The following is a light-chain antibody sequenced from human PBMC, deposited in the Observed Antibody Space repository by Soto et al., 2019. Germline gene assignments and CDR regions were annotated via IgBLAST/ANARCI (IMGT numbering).Light chain of an antibody. Sequence: LTQPPSASGSPGQSVTISCTGTSSDVGGYTYVSWYQQHPGKAPKLMIYEVSKRPSGVPDRFSGSKSGNTASLTVSGLQAEDEADYYCSSYAGSNNYVFGTGTKVTVL. CDR2: EVS. CDR1: SSDVGGYTY. V-gene: IGLV2-8*01. CDR3: SSYAGSNNYV. J-gene: IGLJ1*01.